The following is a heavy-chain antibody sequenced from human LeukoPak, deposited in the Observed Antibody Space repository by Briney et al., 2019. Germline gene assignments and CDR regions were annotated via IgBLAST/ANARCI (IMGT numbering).Heavy chain of an antibody. CDR2: INPNSGDT. J-gene: IGHJ5*02. V-gene: IGHV1-2*02. CDR1: GYTFTGYY. CDR3: ARGLYGDYWFDP. Sequence: GASLKVSCVASGYTFTGYYMHCVRQDPGQGLECMGWINPNSGDTNYAQKFQGRVTMPRDTSISTAYMELSRLRSDDTAVYYCARGLYGDYWFDPWGQGTLVTVSS. D-gene: IGHD4-17*01.